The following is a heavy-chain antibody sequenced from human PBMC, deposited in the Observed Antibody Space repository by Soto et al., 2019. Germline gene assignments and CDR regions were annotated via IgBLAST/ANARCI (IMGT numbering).Heavy chain of an antibody. CDR3: ARDRRGYSYGYYYYGMAV. CDR1: GFTFSSYS. V-gene: IGHV3-48*01. CDR2: ISSSSSTI. Sequence: PGGSLRLSCAAAGFTFSSYSMNWVRQAPGKGLEWVSYISSSSSTIYYADSVKGRFTISRDNAKNSLYLQMNSLRAEDTAVYYCARDRRGYSYGYYYYGMAVWGQGTTVTVSS. J-gene: IGHJ6*02. D-gene: IGHD5-18*01.